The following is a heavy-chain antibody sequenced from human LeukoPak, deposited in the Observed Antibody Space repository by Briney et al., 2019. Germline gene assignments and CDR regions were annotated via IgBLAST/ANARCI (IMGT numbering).Heavy chain of an antibody. CDR3: AREGFGVVKSSAAFDI. CDR1: GFTFSNYA. J-gene: IGHJ3*02. Sequence: LGGSLRLSCAASGFTFSNYAMTWVRQAPGKGLEWVSEITASGGSTYYTDSVKGRFTISRDNSKNTLYLQMNSLRAEDTAVYYCAREGFGVVKSSAAFDIWGQGTMVTVSS. CDR2: ITASGGST. D-gene: IGHD3-3*01. V-gene: IGHV3-23*01.